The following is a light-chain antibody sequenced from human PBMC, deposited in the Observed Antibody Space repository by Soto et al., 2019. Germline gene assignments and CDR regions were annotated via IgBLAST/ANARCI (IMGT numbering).Light chain of an antibody. J-gene: IGKJ1*01. Sequence: DFVMKQSPDSLAVSLGERATVNCKSSRSVLYNVNNKIYLAWYQQKPGQPPQLLIYWASIRESGVPDRFSGSGSGTDFAITISSLQAEDVAIHYCQQYYTTPWTFGQGTKVEIK. CDR1: RSVLYNVNNKIY. V-gene: IGKV4-1*01. CDR3: QQYYTTPWT. CDR2: WAS.